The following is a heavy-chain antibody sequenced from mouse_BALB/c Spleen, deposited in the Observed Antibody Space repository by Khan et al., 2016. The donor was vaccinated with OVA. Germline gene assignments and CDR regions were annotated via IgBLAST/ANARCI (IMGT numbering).Heavy chain of an antibody. J-gene: IGHJ4*01. V-gene: IGHV5-15*02. CDR3: ARSWAMDY. Sequence: EVELVESGGGLVQPGGSRKLSCAASGFTFSDYGLAWVRQAPGKGPEWVAFISSLAYSIYYADTVSGRFTISRANAKNTLYLEMSSLRSEDTAMYYCARSWAMDYWGQGTSVTVSS. CDR2: ISSLAYSI. CDR1: GFTFSDYG.